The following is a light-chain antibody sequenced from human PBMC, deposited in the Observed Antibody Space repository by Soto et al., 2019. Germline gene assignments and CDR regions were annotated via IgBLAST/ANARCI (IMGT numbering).Light chain of an antibody. V-gene: IGLV2-14*03. CDR1: SSEVGAYNY. Sequence: QSVLTQPASVSGSPGQSITTSCAGTSSEVGAYNYVSWYQHHPGKAPKLMIYDVNNRPSGDSNRFSGSKSGNTASLTISGFQAEDVAEYYCSSWTSGATYVFGSGTKVTVL. CDR3: SSWTSGATYV. CDR2: DVN. J-gene: IGLJ1*01.